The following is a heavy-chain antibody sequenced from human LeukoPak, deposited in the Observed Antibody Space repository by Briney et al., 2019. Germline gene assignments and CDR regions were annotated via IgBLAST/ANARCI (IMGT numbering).Heavy chain of an antibody. V-gene: IGHV3-23*01. Sequence: GGSLRLSCAASGFSFSNWAMSWVRQAPGKGLEWVSGFTRNDETTSYADSVKGRFTISRDNSKNTLYLQMNSLRAEDTAVYYCAKESIAVAGYYFDYWGQGTLVTVSS. J-gene: IGHJ4*02. CDR2: FTRNDETT. CDR1: GFSFSNWA. D-gene: IGHD6-19*01. CDR3: AKESIAVAGYYFDY.